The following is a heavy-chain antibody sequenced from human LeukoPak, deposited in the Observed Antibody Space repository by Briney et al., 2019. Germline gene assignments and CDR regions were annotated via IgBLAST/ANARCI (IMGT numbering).Heavy chain of an antibody. CDR3: ARFSFSVVVPAADFDS. CDR1: GGSISSSRYY. V-gene: IGHV4-39*01. J-gene: IGHJ4*02. CDR2: IYYSGST. Sequence: SETLSLTCSVSGGSISSSRYYWGWIRQPPGKGLEWIGSIYYSGSTYYNPSLKSRVTISVDTSKNQFSLKLSSVTAADTAVYYCARFSFSVVVPAADFDSWGQGTLVTVSS. D-gene: IGHD2-2*01.